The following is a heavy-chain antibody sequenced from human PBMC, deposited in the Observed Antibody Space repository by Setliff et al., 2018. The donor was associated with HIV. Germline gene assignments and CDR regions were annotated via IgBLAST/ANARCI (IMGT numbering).Heavy chain of an antibody. Sequence: ASVKVSCKASGYTFTGYFIHLLRQAPGQGLEWMGRVNPNSGDTNYAQKFQGRVTMTRDTSITTAYMDLSRLTSDDTAVYYCAREDHYDRFLDHWGQGTRVTVSS. D-gene: IGHD3-22*01. J-gene: IGHJ5*02. V-gene: IGHV1-2*06. CDR3: AREDHYDRFLDH. CDR1: GYTFTGYF. CDR2: VNPNSGDT.